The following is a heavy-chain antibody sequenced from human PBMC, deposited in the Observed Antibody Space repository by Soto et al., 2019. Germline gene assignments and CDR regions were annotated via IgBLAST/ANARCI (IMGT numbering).Heavy chain of an antibody. CDR3: AREGFTVVRGNYYYYGMDV. J-gene: IGHJ6*04. D-gene: IGHD3-10*01. CDR1: GFTFSNYD. V-gene: IGHV3-13*04. Sequence: EVQLVESGGGLVQPGGSLRLSCVASGFTFSNYDMHWVRQVTGKGLEWVSAIGTDGDTHYAGSEKGRFTVSRENAKDSLHLQMNSLGAGDTAVYYCAREGFTVVRGNYYYYGMDVWCEGTTVTVSS. CDR2: IGTDGDT.